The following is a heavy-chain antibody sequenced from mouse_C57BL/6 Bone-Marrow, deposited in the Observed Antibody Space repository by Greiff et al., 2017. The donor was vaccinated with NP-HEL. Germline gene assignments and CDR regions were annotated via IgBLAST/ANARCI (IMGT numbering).Heavy chain of an antibody. D-gene: IGHD2-4*01. V-gene: IGHV1-54*01. CDR3: ARYDRLRRGFAY. Sequence: QVQLQQSGAELVRPGTSVKVSCKASGYAFTNYLIEWVKQRPGQGLEWIGVINPGSGGTNYNEKFKGKATLTADKSSSTAYMQLSSLTSEDSAVYFCARYDRLRRGFAYWGQGTLVTVSA. CDR1: GYAFTNYL. CDR2: INPGSGGT. J-gene: IGHJ3*01.